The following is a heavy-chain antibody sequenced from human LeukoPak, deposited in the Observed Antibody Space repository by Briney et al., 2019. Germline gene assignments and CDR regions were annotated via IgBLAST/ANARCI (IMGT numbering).Heavy chain of an antibody. J-gene: IGHJ1*01. CDR3: VRGAGGGDF. D-gene: IGHD3-16*01. Sequence: GGSLRLSCVASGFNFSSFWMSWVRQVPDKGLEWVANIKPDGGEESYVDSVRGRFTISRDNAKDSLFLQMNSLRGDDTALYCCVRGAGGGDFWGQGTLVTVSS. V-gene: IGHV3-7*04. CDR2: IKPDGGEE. CDR1: GFNFSSFW.